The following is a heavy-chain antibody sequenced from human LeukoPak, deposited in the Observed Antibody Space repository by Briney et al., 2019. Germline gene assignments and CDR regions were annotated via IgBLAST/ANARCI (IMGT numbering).Heavy chain of an antibody. V-gene: IGHV3-48*02. CDR1: GFTFSSYN. CDR3: ASGRGGPYYFDD. J-gene: IGHJ4*02. D-gene: IGHD1-26*01. CDR2: ITSSSTTI. Sequence: GSLRLSCAAAGFTFSSYNMKCVRQAPGRELEWVSYITSSSTTIYYGDSVKGRFTIYRDNDKNQLYLQMNSLRDEDTAVYYCASGRGGPYYFDDWGQGTLVTVSS.